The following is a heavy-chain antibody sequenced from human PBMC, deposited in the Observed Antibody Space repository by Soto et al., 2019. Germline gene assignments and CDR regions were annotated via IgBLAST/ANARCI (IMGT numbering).Heavy chain of an antibody. CDR3: ARDPAGGVPAGLYYFES. J-gene: IGHJ4*02. D-gene: IGHD2-2*01. CDR2: ISSSSSTI. CDR1: GFIFSAYS. Sequence: EVQLVESGGGSVQPGGSLRLSCEASGFIFSAYSMNWVRQAPGKGLEWVSYISSSSSTIYYADSVRGRFTISRDNAKNSLYLQMNSLRDEDTAVYYCARDPAGGVPAGLYYFESWGQGTLFTVSS. V-gene: IGHV3-48*02.